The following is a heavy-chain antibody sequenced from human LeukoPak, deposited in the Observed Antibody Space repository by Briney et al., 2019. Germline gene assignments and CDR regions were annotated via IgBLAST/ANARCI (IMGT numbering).Heavy chain of an antibody. V-gene: IGHV4-39*07. J-gene: IGHJ4*02. CDR2: IYYSGSS. D-gene: IGHD2-15*01. CDR1: GGSISSSIYY. CDR3: ARAPYCSGGSCYSGGLY. Sequence: SETLSLTCTVSGGSISSSIYYWGWLRQPPGKGLEWIGNIYYSGSSYYNPSLKSRVTISVDTSKNQFSLKLSSVTAADTAVYYCARAPYCSGGSCYSGGLYWGQGTLVTVSS.